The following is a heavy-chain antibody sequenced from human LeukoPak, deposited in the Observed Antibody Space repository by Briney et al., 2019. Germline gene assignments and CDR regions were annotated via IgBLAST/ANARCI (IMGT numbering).Heavy chain of an antibody. D-gene: IGHD4-17*01. V-gene: IGHV3-9*01. J-gene: IGHJ5*02. CDR3: AKGSYGDYVGNWLDP. CDR1: GFTFDDYA. Sequence: GRSLRLSCAASGFTFDDYAMHWVRQAPGKGLEWVSGISWNSGSIGYADSVKGRFTISRDNAKNSLYLQMNSLRAEDTALYYCAKGSYGDYVGNWLDPWGQGTLVTVSS. CDR2: ISWNSGSI.